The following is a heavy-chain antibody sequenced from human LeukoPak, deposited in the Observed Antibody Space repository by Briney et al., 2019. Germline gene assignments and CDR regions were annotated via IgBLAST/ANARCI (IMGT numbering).Heavy chain of an antibody. Sequence: PSETLSLTCTVSGYFISSGYYWGWIRQPPGKGLEWIGSIYHSGSTYYNPSLKSRVTISVDTSKNQFSLKLSSVTAADTAVYYCARARNYYDNSGYYYEGDAFDIWGQGTMVTVSS. CDR3: ARARNYYDNSGYYYEGDAFDI. J-gene: IGHJ3*02. CDR2: IYHSGST. D-gene: IGHD3-22*01. CDR1: GYFISSGYY. V-gene: IGHV4-38-2*02.